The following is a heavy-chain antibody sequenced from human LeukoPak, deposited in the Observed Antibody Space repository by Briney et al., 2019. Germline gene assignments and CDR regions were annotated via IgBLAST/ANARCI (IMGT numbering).Heavy chain of an antibody. CDR3: ARQGSSSPFDY. D-gene: IGHD6-6*01. V-gene: IGHV4-38-2*01. CDR2: IYHTGSA. CDR1: GYSFTSGHY. J-gene: IGHJ4*02. Sequence: SETLSLTCSVSGYSFTSGHYWGWIRQPPGKGLEWIANIYHTGSAHYNPSLKSRVTISVDTSTNQFSLKLSSVTAADTAVYYCARQGSSSPFDYWGQGTLVTVSS.